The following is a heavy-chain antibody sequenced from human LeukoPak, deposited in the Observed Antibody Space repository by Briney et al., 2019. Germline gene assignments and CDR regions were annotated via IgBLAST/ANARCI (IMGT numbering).Heavy chain of an antibody. Sequence: GRSLRLSCAASGFTFSSYGMHWVRQAPGKGLEWVVVIWYDGSNKYYADSVKGRFTISRDNSKNTLYLQMNSLRAEDTAVYYCAAAHTIAAAGTRDAFDIWGQGTMVTVSS. CDR1: GFTFSSYG. J-gene: IGHJ3*02. D-gene: IGHD6-13*01. CDR2: IWYDGSNK. V-gene: IGHV3-33*01. CDR3: AAAHTIAAAGTRDAFDI.